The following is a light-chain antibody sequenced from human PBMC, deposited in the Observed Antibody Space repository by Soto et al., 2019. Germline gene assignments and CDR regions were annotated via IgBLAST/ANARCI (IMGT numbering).Light chain of an antibody. Sequence: QSALTQPASVSGSPGQSITISCTGTSSDVGGYKYVSWYQQHPGKAPKLMIYEVTNRPSGVSNRFSGSKSGNTASLTISGLQAEDEADYYCSSYTSGSALYVFGTGTKVTV. CDR3: SSYTSGSALYV. CDR1: SSDVGGYKY. J-gene: IGLJ1*01. CDR2: EVT. V-gene: IGLV2-14*01.